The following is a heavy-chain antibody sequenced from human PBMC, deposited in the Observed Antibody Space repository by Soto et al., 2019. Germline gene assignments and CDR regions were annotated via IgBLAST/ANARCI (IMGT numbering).Heavy chain of an antibody. D-gene: IGHD6-13*01. V-gene: IGHV4-31*03. Sequence: QVQLQESGPGLVKPSQTLSLTCTVSGGSISSGGYYWSWIRQHPGKGLEWIGYIYYSGSTYYNPSLKSRVTISVDTSKNQFSLKLRSVTAAGTAVYYCARDQRGSWYYYYGMDVWGQGTTVTVSS. CDR2: IYYSGST. J-gene: IGHJ6*02. CDR1: GGSISSGGYY. CDR3: ARDQRGSWYYYYGMDV.